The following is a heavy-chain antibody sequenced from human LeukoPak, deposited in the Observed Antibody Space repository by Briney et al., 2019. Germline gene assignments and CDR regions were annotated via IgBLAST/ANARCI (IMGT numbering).Heavy chain of an antibody. CDR1: GFTFSDYY. CDR3: ASNSYYYGSGSSHDY. D-gene: IGHD3-10*01. V-gene: IGHV3-11*01. Sequence: GGSLRLSCAASGFTFSDYYMSWIRQAPGKGLEWVSYISSSGSTIYYADSVKGRFTISRDNAKNSLYLQMNSLRAEDTAVYYCASNSYYYGSGSSHDYWGQGTLVTVSS. CDR2: ISSSGSTI. J-gene: IGHJ4*02.